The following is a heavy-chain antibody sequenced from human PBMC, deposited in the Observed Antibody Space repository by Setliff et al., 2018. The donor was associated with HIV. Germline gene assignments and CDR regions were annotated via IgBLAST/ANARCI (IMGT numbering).Heavy chain of an antibody. CDR2: ISSSGSTI. D-gene: IGHD6-13*01. Sequence: GGSLRLSCASSGFNFSTYSMNWVRQAPGKGLEWVSYISSSGSTIYYADSVKGRFTISRDNAKNSLYLQMNSLRAEDTAVYYCARDGYSSSWYVDSYYMDVWGKGNTVTVSS. V-gene: IGHV3-48*04. CDR3: ARDGYSSSWYVDSYYMDV. J-gene: IGHJ6*03. CDR1: GFNFSTYS.